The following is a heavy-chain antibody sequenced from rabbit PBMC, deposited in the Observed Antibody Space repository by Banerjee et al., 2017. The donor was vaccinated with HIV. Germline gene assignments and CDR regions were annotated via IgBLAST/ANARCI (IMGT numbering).Heavy chain of an antibody. V-gene: IGHV1S45*01. J-gene: IGHJ3*01. CDR1: RFSFSSRYW. CDR2: IYGGSSSDI. Sequence: QLEESGGDLVKPEGSLTLTCKASRFSFSSRYWICWVRQAPGKGLEWIACIYGGSSSDIYYASWAKGRFTISKTSSTTVTLQMNSLTAADTATYFCARGATMTMVIRLWGQGTLVTVS. D-gene: IGHD2-1*01. CDR3: ARGATMTMVIRL.